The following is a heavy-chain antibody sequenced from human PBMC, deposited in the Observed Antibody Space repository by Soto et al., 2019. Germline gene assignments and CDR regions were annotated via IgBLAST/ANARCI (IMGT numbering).Heavy chain of an antibody. D-gene: IGHD3-9*01. CDR2: IWYDGSNK. CDR3: ARDKRYFDSGHEVDY. V-gene: IGHV3-33*01. J-gene: IGHJ4*02. Sequence: PGGSLRLSCAASGFPFSSYGMHWVRQAPGKGLEWVAVIWYDGSNKYYADSVKGRFTISRDNSKNTLYLQMNSLRAEDTAVYYCARDKRYFDSGHEVDYWGQGTLVTISS. CDR1: GFPFSSYG.